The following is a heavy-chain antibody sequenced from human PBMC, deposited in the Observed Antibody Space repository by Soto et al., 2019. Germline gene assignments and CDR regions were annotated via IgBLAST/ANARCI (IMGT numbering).Heavy chain of an antibody. CDR1: GYTFTSYG. CDR3: AGGYCSSTSCYDFDY. D-gene: IGHD2-2*03. CDR2: ISAYNGNT. J-gene: IGHJ4*02. Sequence: ASVKVSCKASGYTFTSYGISWVRQAPGQGLEWMGWISAYNGNTNYAQKLQGRVTMTTDTSTSTAYMELRSLRSDDTAVYYCAGGYCSSTSCYDFDYWGKGTLVTVSS. V-gene: IGHV1-18*01.